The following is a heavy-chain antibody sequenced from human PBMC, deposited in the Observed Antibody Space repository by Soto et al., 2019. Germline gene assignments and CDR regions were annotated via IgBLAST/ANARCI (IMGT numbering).Heavy chain of an antibody. CDR3: AKGRPGVVAAPDY. V-gene: IGHV3-23*01. J-gene: IGHJ4*02. Sequence: GGSLRLSCAASGFTFSDFAMAWVRQAPGKGLEWVSSASGSGSGTYYADSVKGRFTISRDNSKNTLFLHMTNLRAGDTALYFCAKGRPGVVAAPDYWGQGTLVTVSS. CDR2: ASGSGSGT. CDR1: GFTFSDFA. D-gene: IGHD2-15*01.